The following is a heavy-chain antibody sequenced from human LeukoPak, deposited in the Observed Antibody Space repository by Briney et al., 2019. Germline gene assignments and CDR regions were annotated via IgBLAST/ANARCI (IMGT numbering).Heavy chain of an antibody. CDR1: GFTFDDYG. J-gene: IGHJ6*03. V-gene: IGHV3-20*04. D-gene: IGHD6-19*01. CDR2: INWNGDST. Sequence: SGGSLRLSCAASGFTFDDYGMSWVRQAPGKGLEWVSAINWNGDSTGYADSVKGRFTISRDNAKNSLYLQMNSLRAEDTALYYCARDGAVAGTFYYYMDVWGKGTTVTVSS. CDR3: ARDGAVAGTFYYYMDV.